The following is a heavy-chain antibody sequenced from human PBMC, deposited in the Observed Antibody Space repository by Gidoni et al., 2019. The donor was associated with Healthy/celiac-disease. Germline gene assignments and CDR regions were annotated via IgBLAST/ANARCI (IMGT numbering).Heavy chain of an antibody. CDR2: ISSSSSYT. V-gene: IGHV3-11*06. CDR3: ARVSIPRAYSSGWYAPTFDY. Sequence: QVQLVESGGGLVKPGGSLRLSCAASGFTFSDYYMSWIRQAPGKGLEWVSYISSSSSYTNYADSVKGRFTISRDNAKNSLYLQMNSLRAEDTAVYYCARVSIPRAYSSGWYAPTFDYWGQGTLVTVSS. CDR1: GFTFSDYY. J-gene: IGHJ4*02. D-gene: IGHD6-19*01.